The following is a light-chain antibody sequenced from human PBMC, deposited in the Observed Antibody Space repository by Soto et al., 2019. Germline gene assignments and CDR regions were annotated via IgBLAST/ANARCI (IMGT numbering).Light chain of an antibody. J-gene: IGKJ1*01. V-gene: IGKV3-20*01. Sequence: ETVMTQSPVTLSVSPGERATLSCRASQSVSSNLAWYQQKPGQAPRLLIYGASTRATGIPDRFSGGGSGTDFALTINRLEPEDFAVYYCQQSYSSPWTFGQGTKVDIK. CDR2: GAS. CDR3: QQSYSSPWT. CDR1: QSVSSN.